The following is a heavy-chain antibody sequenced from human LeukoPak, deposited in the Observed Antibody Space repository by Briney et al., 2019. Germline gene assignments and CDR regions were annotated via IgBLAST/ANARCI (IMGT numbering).Heavy chain of an antibody. J-gene: IGHJ5*02. CDR3: ARPYYYDSRIDP. CDR2: MYYSGST. D-gene: IGHD3-22*01. CDR1: GGSISSGDYY. Sequence: SETLSLACTVSGGSISSGDYYWSWIRQPPGKGLEWIGYMYYSGSTYYNPSLKSRVTISLDTSKNQFSLKLSSVTAADTAVYYCARPYYYDSRIDPWGQGTLVTVSS. V-gene: IGHV4-30-4*01.